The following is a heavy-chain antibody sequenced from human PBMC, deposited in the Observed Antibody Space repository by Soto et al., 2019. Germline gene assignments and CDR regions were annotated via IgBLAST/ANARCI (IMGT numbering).Heavy chain of an antibody. V-gene: IGHV4-39*01. Sequence: SETLSLTCPVSGGSITNFYYWGWIRQPPGKGLEWIGSIYYSGSTDYHPSLKSRVTISVDTSRNQFSLKLTSVTAADSAVYYCARQDSTSSLGYYLDSWGEGILVTV. J-gene: IGHJ4*02. D-gene: IGHD6-6*01. CDR3: ARQDSTSSLGYYLDS. CDR1: GGSITNFYY. CDR2: IYYSGST.